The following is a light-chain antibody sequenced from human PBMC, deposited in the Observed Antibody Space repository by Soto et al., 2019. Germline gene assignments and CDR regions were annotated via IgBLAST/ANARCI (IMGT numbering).Light chain of an antibody. V-gene: IGLV3-21*04. CDR1: NIGSKS. J-gene: IGLJ2*01. CDR2: YDN. Sequence: SYALTQPPSVSVAPGKTARITCGGNNIGSKSVHWYQQKPGQAPVLVIYYDNDRPSGIPERFSGSNYGNTATLTINRVEAGDEADDYCQVWDSSSDHPVFGGGTKLTVL. CDR3: QVWDSSSDHPV.